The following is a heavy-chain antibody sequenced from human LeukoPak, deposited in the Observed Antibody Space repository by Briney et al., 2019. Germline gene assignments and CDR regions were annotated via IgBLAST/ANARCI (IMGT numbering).Heavy chain of an antibody. J-gene: IGHJ4*02. CDR2: IYYSGST. CDR3: ARDLSRGIAY. CDR1: GGSISSYY. Sequence: KASETLSLTCTVSGGSISSYYWSWIRQPPGKGLEWIGYIYYSGSTNYNPSLKSRVTISVDTSKNQFSLKLSSVTAADTAVYYCARDLSRGIAYWGQGTLVTVSS. V-gene: IGHV4-59*01. D-gene: IGHD3-10*01.